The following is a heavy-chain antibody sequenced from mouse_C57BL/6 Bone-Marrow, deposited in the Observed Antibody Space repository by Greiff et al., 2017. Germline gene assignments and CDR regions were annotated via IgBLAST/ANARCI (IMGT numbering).Heavy chain of an antibody. J-gene: IGHJ1*03. CDR1: GYTFTGYW. Sequence: VQLQESGAELMKPGASVKLSCKATGYTFTGYWIGWAKQRPGHGIEWIGDIYPGGGYTNYNEKFKGKATLTADKSSSTAYMQFSSLTSEDSAIYYCARRDDGYFDVWGTGTTVTVSS. CDR3: ARRDDGYFDV. D-gene: IGHD2-3*01. CDR2: IYPGGGYT. V-gene: IGHV1-63*01.